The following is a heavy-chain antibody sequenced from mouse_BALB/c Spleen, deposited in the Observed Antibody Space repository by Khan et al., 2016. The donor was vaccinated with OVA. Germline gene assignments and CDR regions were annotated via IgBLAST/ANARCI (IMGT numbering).Heavy chain of an antibody. Sequence: EVQLQESGSGLVKPSQSLSLTCTVTGYSITSGYGWNWIRQFPGNKLEWMGYISYSGSTNYNPSLKSRISITRDTSKNQFFLQLNSVTTGDTATYYCARTARIKYWGQGTTLTVSS. CDR3: ARTARIKY. V-gene: IGHV3-2*02. D-gene: IGHD1-2*01. J-gene: IGHJ2*01. CDR1: GYSITSGYG. CDR2: ISYSGST.